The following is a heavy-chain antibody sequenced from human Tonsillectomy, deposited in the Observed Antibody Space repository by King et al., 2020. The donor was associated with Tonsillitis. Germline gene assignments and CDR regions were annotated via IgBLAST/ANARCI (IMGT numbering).Heavy chain of an antibody. CDR3: ARGYCGGDCYPYYFDY. Sequence: VQLVQSGGGLVQPGGSLRLSCAASGFTVSSNYMSWVRQAPGKGLEWGSVIYSGGSTYYADSVKGRFTISRDNSKNTLYLQMNSLRAEDTAVYYCARGYCGGDCYPYYFDYLGQGTLVTVSS. V-gene: IGHV3-66*01. CDR2: IYSGGST. CDR1: GFTVSSNY. D-gene: IGHD2-21*02. J-gene: IGHJ4*02.